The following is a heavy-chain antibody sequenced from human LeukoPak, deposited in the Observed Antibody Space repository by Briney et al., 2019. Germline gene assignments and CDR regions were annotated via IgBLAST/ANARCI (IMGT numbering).Heavy chain of an antibody. J-gene: IGHJ4*02. CDR2: IKQDGSDK. Sequence: PGGSLRLSCAASGFTFSSYWMSWVRQAPGRGLKWVANIKQDGSDKYYVDSVKGRFTISRDNAKNSLFLQMNSLRAEDTAVCYCAIRSYNSGWNFDYWGQGTLVTVSS. D-gene: IGHD6-19*01. CDR3: AIRSYNSGWNFDY. V-gene: IGHV3-7*01. CDR1: GFTFSSYW.